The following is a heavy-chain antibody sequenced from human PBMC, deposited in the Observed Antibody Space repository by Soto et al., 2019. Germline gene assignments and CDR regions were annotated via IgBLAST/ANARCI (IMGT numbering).Heavy chain of an antibody. D-gene: IGHD3-10*01. Sequence: SETLSLTCTVSGGSISRYYWSWIRQPAGKGLEWIGRIYTSGSTNYNPSLKSRVTMSVDTSKNQFSLKLSSVTAADTAVYYCARSMVRGVYYFDYWGQGTLVTVSS. J-gene: IGHJ4*02. V-gene: IGHV4-4*07. CDR1: GGSISRYY. CDR2: IYTSGST. CDR3: ARSMVRGVYYFDY.